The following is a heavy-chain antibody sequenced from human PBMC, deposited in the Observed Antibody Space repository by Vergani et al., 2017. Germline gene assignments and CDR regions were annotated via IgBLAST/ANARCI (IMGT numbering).Heavy chain of an antibody. D-gene: IGHD3-10*01. CDR3: ARGSLRALVGYYYYMDV. CDR2: IYTSGST. CDR1: GGSISSGSYY. Sequence: QVQLQESGPGLVKPSQTLSLTCTVSGGSISSGSYYWSWIRQPAGKGLEWIGRIYTSGSTNYNPSLKSRVTMSVDTSKNQFSLWVNSVTAADTAVYFCARGSLRALVGYYYYMDVWGKGKTVVVSS. V-gene: IGHV4-61*02. J-gene: IGHJ6*03.